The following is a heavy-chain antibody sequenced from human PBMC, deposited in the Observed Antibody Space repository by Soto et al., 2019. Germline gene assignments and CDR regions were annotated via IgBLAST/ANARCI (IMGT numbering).Heavy chain of an antibody. CDR2: IIPMYGTT. CDR1: GGTSSSYA. V-gene: IGHV1-69*01. CDR3: ARPPAGFYDYSGMDV. Sequence: QVQLVQSGSEVRKPGSSVKVSCKASGGTSSSYALSWVRQAPGQGLEWMGVIIPMYGTTYYAQKFKDRVTITADESTSTAYMEVSSLRFEDTAIYYCARPPAGFYDYSGMDVWGQGTTVTVSS. D-gene: IGHD3-10*01. J-gene: IGHJ6*02.